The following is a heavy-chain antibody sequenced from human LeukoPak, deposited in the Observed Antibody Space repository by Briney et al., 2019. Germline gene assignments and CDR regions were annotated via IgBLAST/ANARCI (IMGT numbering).Heavy chain of an antibody. CDR1: GFTFSSYA. Sequence: SGGSLRLSCAASGFTFSSYAMSWVRQAPGKGLEWVSGISGSGGSTYYADSVKGRFTISRDNSKNTLYLQMNSLRAEDTAVYYCATSEDLGYAFDIWGQGTMVTVSS. CDR3: ATSEDLGYAFDI. J-gene: IGHJ3*02. V-gene: IGHV3-23*01. CDR2: ISGSGGST.